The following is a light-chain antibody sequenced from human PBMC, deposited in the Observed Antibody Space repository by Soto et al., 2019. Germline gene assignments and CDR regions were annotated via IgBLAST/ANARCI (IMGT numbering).Light chain of an antibody. Sequence: QSALTQPPSASGSPGQSVTISGTGTSSDVGGYEFVSWYQQHPAKAPKLMIYEVTKRPSGVPDRFSGSKSGNTASLTVSGLQAEDEADYYCSSYAGRNTVLFGGGTQLTVL. CDR1: SSDVGGYEF. CDR3: SSYAGRNTVL. CDR2: EVT. V-gene: IGLV2-8*01. J-gene: IGLJ2*01.